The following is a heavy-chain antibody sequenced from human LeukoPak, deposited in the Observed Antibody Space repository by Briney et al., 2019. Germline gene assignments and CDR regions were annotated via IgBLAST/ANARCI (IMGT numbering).Heavy chain of an antibody. Sequence: GRSLRLSCAASGFTFDDYAMHWVRQAPGKGLEWVSGISWNSGSIGYADSVKGRFTISRDNAKNSLYLQMNSLRAEDTALYYCAKDIGYGSGGYQDYWGQGTLVTVSS. CDR3: AKDIGYGSGGYQDY. V-gene: IGHV3-9*01. D-gene: IGHD3-10*01. CDR1: GFTFDDYA. J-gene: IGHJ4*02. CDR2: ISWNSGSI.